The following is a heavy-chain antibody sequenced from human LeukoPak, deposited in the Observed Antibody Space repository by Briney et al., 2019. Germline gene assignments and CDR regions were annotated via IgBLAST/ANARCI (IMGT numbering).Heavy chain of an antibody. D-gene: IGHD3-10*01. CDR2: IYPGDSDT. CDR1: GYSFTSYW. V-gene: IGHV5-51*01. CDR3: AGVLLWFGEIDY. J-gene: IGHJ4*02. Sequence: KVSCKASGYSFTSYWIGWVRQMPGKGLEWMGIIYPGDSDTRYSPSFQGQVTISADKSISTAYLQWSSLKASDTAMYYCAGVLLWFGEIDYWGQGTLVTVSS.